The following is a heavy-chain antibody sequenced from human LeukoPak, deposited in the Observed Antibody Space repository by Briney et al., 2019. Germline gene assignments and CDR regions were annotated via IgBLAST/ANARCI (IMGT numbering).Heavy chain of an antibody. Sequence: ASVKVSCKASGYTFTGYYMHWVRQAPGQGLEWMGWISAYNGNTNYAQKLQGRVTMTTDTSTSTAYMELRSLRSDDTAVYYCARDHYDSSDAFDIWGQGTMVTVSS. CDR2: ISAYNGNT. J-gene: IGHJ3*02. CDR1: GYTFTGYY. D-gene: IGHD3-22*01. CDR3: ARDHYDSSDAFDI. V-gene: IGHV1-18*04.